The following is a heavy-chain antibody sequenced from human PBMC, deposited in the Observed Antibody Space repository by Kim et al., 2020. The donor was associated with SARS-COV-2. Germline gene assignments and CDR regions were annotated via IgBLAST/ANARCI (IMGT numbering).Heavy chain of an antibody. CDR2: IYTSGST. V-gene: IGHV4-61*02. Sequence: SETLSLTCTVSGGSISSGSYYWSWIRQPAGKGLEWIGRIYTSGSTNYNPSLKSRVTISVDTSKNQFSLKLSSVTAADTAVYYCARDEVWGGWDVWGQGTTVTVSS. D-gene: IGHD3-16*01. CDR3: ARDEVWGGWDV. CDR1: GGSISSGSYY. J-gene: IGHJ6*02.